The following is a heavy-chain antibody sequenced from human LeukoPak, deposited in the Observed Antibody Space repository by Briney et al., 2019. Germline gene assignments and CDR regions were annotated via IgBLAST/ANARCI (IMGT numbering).Heavy chain of an antibody. D-gene: IGHD6-19*01. CDR3: ARLYSSGCDY. V-gene: IGHV5-51*01. J-gene: IGHJ4*02. CDR2: IYPGDSDT. Sequence: EAPLQICGEDAGSIFTNYWIGWGRPLREKGVEWMGIIYPGDSDTRYSPSFQGQVTISADKSISTAYLQWSSLKASDTAMYYCARLYSSGCDYWGQGTLVTVSS. CDR1: GSIFTNYW.